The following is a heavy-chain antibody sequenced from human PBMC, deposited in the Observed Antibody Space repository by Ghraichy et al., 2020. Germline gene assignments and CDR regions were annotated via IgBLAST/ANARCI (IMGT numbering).Heavy chain of an antibody. J-gene: IGHJ4*02. V-gene: IGHV3-23*01. D-gene: IGHD2-2*01. CDR2: ISGGGDST. Sequence: GGSLRLSCAASGFTFSSYAMSWVRQAPGKGLEWVSAISGGGDSTYYADSVKGRFTISRDNSKNTLYLQVNSLRAGDTAVYYCAKDRKYCSSTSCPYFLDYWGQGTLVTVSS. CDR3: AKDRKYCSSTSCPYFLDY. CDR1: GFTFSSYA.